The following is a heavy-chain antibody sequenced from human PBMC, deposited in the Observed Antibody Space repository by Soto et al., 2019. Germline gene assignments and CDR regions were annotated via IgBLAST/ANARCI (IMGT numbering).Heavy chain of an antibody. V-gene: IGHV1-18*04. CDR2: ISAYNGNT. Sequence: ASVKVSCKASGYNFISYGFSWVRQAPGQGLEWMGWISAYNGNTNYAHKFQGRVTMTTDSSTSTGYMELRSLRSDDTAVYYCARDSNGDYDEYFGYWGQGTLVTVSS. CDR3: ARDSNGDYDEYFGY. CDR1: GYNFISYG. D-gene: IGHD2-21*02. J-gene: IGHJ4*02.